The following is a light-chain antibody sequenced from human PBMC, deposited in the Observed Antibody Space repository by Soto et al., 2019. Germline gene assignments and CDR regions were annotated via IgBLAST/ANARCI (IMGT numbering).Light chain of an antibody. CDR2: AAS. Sequence: DIQLTQSPSFLSASVGDRVTITCRASQGISSYLAWYQQKPGKAPKLLIYAASTLQSGVPSRFSGSGSGTEFTLTISSLQPEDFATYDCQQLNYFFGGGTKVEIK. J-gene: IGKJ4*01. CDR3: QQLNYF. V-gene: IGKV1-9*01. CDR1: QGISSY.